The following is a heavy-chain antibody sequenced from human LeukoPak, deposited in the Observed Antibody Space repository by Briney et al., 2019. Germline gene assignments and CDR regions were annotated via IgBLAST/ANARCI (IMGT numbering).Heavy chain of an antibody. D-gene: IGHD5-24*01. CDR1: GFTFSSSS. Sequence: GGSLRLSCAASGFTFSSSSMNWVRQAPGKGLEWVSYISGNSAYIYYADSVRGRFTISRDNAKNSLYLQMNSLRAEDTAVYYCAKDATIEYYFNSWGQGTLVTVSS. CDR3: AKDATIEYYFNS. J-gene: IGHJ4*02. CDR2: ISGNSAYI. V-gene: IGHV3-21*06.